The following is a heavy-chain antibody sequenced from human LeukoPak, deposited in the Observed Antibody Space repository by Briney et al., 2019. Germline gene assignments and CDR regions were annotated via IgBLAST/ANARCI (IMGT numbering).Heavy chain of an antibody. CDR2: IIPIFGTA. Sequence: ASVKVSCKASGGTFSSYAISWVRQAPGQGLEWMGGIIPIFGTANYAQKFQGRVTITTDESTSTAYMRRGSLSSKDTAFYYWARVPTYSYGAGSSLGYTYMAVGGKGTRVTFSS. CDR3: ARVPTYSYGAGSSLGYTYMAV. V-gene: IGHV1-69*05. J-gene: IGHJ6*03. D-gene: IGHD3-10*01. CDR1: GGTFSSYA.